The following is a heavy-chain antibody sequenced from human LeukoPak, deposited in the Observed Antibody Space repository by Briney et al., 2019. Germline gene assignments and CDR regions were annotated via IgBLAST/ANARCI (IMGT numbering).Heavy chain of an antibody. Sequence: SVKVSCKASGGTFSSYAISWVRQAPGQGLEWMGGIIPIFGTANYAQKFQGRVTITADESTSTAYMELRSLRSDDTAVYYCAREVYYYDSSGYILGYFDLWGRGTLVTVSS. J-gene: IGHJ2*01. CDR2: IIPIFGTA. CDR1: GGTFSSYA. D-gene: IGHD3-22*01. CDR3: AREVYYYDSSGYILGYFDL. V-gene: IGHV1-69*13.